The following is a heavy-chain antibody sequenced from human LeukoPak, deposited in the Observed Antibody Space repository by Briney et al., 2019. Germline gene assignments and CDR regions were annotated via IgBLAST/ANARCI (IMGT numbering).Heavy chain of an antibody. J-gene: IGHJ4*02. V-gene: IGHV1-69*04. CDR3: ARLRDYGGNSGRLAYFDY. D-gene: IGHD4-17*01. CDR1: GGTFISYA. Sequence: ASVKVSCKASGGTFISYAISWVRQAPGQGLEWMGRIIPILGIANYAQKFQGRVTITADKSTSTAYMELSSLRSEDTAVYYCARLRDYGGNSGRLAYFDYWGQGTLVTVSS. CDR2: IIPILGIA.